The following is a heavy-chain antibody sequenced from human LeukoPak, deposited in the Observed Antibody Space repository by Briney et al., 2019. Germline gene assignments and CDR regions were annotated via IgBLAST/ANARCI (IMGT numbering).Heavy chain of an antibody. J-gene: IGHJ4*02. D-gene: IGHD3-16*01. CDR1: GFTFSDYD. CDR3: GRAFPPLRTSSAGDL. V-gene: IGHV3-21*06. CDR2: ISGRSSHT. Sequence: PGGSLSLSCSASGFTFSDYDMNWIRQAPGKGLEWISAISGRSSHTYYGDSVKGRFSISRDNAKNLLYLQMNGLGAEDTAVYYCGRAFPPLRTSSAGDLWGQGTLVTVSS.